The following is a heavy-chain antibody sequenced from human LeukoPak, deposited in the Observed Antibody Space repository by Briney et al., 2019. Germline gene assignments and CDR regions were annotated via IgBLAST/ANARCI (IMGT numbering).Heavy chain of an antibody. CDR2: IRSKAYGGTT. J-gene: IGHJ4*02. CDR3: TSENSSGWYYFDY. V-gene: IGHV3-49*04. Sequence: GGSLRLSCTASGFTFGDYAMSWVRQAPGKGLXXXXXIRSKAYGGTTEYAASVKGRFTISRDDSKSIAYLQMNSLKTEDTAVYYCTSENSSGWYYFDYWGQGTLVTVSS. D-gene: IGHD6-19*01. CDR1: GFTFGDYA.